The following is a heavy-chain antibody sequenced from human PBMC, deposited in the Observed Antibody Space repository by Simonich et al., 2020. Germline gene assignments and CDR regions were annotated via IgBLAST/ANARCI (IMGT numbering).Heavy chain of an antibody. J-gene: IGHJ3*02. D-gene: IGHD3-16*01. CDR1: GGSFSGYY. CDR3: ARPLGIVWAFDI. V-gene: IGHV4-34*01. Sequence: QVQLQQWGAGLLKPSETLSLTCAVYGGSFSGYYWGWLRQPPGKGLGWIGEINHSGSTNYNPSLKSRVTISVDTSKNQFSLKLSSVTAADTAVYYCARPLGIVWAFDIWGQGTMVTVSS. CDR2: INHSGST.